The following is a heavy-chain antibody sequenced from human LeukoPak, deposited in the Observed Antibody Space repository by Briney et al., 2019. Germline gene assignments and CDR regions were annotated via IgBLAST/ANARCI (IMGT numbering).Heavy chain of an antibody. D-gene: IGHD5-12*01. J-gene: IGHJ4*02. CDR2: ISYDGSNK. Sequence: QPGGSLRLSCAASGFTFSSYGMLWVRQAPGRGLEGVAVISYDGSNKYYADSVKGRFTISRDNSKNTLYLQMNSMRAEDTAVYYCAKVRNSGYSDFDYWGQGTLVTVSS. CDR3: AKVRNSGYSDFDY. V-gene: IGHV3-30*18. CDR1: GFTFSSYG.